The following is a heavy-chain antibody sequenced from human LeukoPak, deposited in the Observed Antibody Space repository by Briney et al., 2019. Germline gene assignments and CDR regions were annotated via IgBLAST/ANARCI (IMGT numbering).Heavy chain of an antibody. Sequence: SQTLSLTCTVSGGSISSYYWSWIRQPLGKGLEWIGYIYYSGSTNYNPSLKSRVTISVDTSKNQFSLKLSSVTAADTAVYYCARVPGSGYCSSTSCLSFDYWGQGTLVTVSS. CDR2: IYYSGST. CDR3: ARVPGSGYCSSTSCLSFDY. CDR1: GGSISSYY. J-gene: IGHJ4*02. V-gene: IGHV4-59*01. D-gene: IGHD2-2*01.